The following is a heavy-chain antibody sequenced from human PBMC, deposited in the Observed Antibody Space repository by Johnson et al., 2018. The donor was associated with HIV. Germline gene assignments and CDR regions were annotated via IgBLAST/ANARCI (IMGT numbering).Heavy chain of an antibody. Sequence: VQLVESGVGLVQPGRSLRLSCAASGFTFDDYAMHWVRQAPGKGLEWVSGISWNSGSIGYADSVKGRFTISRDDSKNSLYLQMNRLRVEDTAVYYCAREARIVVVEPSDAFDIWGQGTMVTVSS. CDR1: GFTFDDYA. J-gene: IGHJ3*02. V-gene: IGHV3-9*01. CDR2: ISWNSGSI. D-gene: IGHD3-22*01. CDR3: AREARIVVVEPSDAFDI.